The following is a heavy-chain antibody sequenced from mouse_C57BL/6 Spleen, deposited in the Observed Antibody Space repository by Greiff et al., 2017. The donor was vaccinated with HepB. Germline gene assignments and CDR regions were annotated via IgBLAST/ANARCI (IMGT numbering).Heavy chain of an antibody. J-gene: IGHJ4*01. CDR3: ARDDYYYAMDN. CDR1: GFTFSDFY. V-gene: IGHV7-1*01. D-gene: IGHD1-1*01. CDR2: SRNKANDYTT. Sequence: EVNLVESGGGLVQSGRSLRLSCATSGFTFSDFYMEWVRQAPGKGLEWIAASRNKANDYTTEYSASVKGRFIVSRDTSQSILYLQMNALRAEDTAIYYCARDDYYYAMDNWGQGTSVTVSS.